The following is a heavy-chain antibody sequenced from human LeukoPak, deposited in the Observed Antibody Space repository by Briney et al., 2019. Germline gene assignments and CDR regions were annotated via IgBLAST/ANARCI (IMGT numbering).Heavy chain of an antibody. D-gene: IGHD3-22*01. CDR3: AREKPYYYDSSGFAQNWFDP. Sequence: SETLSLTCTVSGGSISSSSYYWGWIRQPPGKGLEWIGSIYYSGSTYYNPSLKSRVTISVDTSKNQFSLKLSSVTAADTAVYYCAREKPYYYDSSGFAQNWFDPWGQGTLVTVSS. J-gene: IGHJ5*02. CDR1: GGSISSSSYY. CDR2: IYYSGST. V-gene: IGHV4-39*07.